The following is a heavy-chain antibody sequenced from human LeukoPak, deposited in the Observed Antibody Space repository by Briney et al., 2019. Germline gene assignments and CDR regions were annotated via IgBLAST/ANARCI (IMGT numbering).Heavy chain of an antibody. Sequence: GESLKISCKGSGYSFTSYWIGWVRQMPGKGLEWMGIIYPGDSDTRYSPSFQGQVTISADKSISTAYLQWSSPKASDTAMYYCARRLGYYDSSGYFPEYYGMDVWGQGTTVTVSS. V-gene: IGHV5-51*01. CDR3: ARRLGYYDSSGYFPEYYGMDV. D-gene: IGHD3-22*01. CDR1: GYSFTSYW. J-gene: IGHJ6*02. CDR2: IYPGDSDT.